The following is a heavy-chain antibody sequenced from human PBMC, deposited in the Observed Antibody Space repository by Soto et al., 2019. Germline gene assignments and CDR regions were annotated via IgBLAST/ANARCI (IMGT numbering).Heavy chain of an antibody. CDR3: AGEYSSSWYRYYGMDV. CDR1: GASINTYY. CDR2: IFHRGST. D-gene: IGHD6-13*01. V-gene: IGHV4-59*01. J-gene: IGHJ6*02. Sequence: SETLSLTCNVSGASINTYYWSWIRQPPQKGLEWIGYIFHRGSTTYNPSLKSRVTISVDTSKNQFSLKLSSVTAADTAVYYCAGEYSSSWYRYYGMDVWGQGTTVTVSS.